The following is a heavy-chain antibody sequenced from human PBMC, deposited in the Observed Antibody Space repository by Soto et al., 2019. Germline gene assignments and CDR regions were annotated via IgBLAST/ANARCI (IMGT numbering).Heavy chain of an antibody. Sequence: QVQLVQSGTEVKRPGASVKVSCKASGYTFTNYGISLVRQAPGQGLEWMGWISVYNGNTNYAQKLQGRVTMTTDTSTSTAYMEVRSLRSDDTAVYYCARDLDWRRYHELSYWGQGTLVTVSS. CDR2: ISVYNGNT. J-gene: IGHJ4*02. CDR1: GYTFTNYG. CDR3: ARDLDWRRYHELSY. D-gene: IGHD2-2*01. V-gene: IGHV1-18*04.